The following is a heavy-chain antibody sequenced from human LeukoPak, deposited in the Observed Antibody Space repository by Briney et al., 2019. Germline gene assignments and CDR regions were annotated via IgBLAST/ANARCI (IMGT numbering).Heavy chain of an antibody. Sequence: PGGSLRLSCTASGFTFNSYWMQWFRQDPGKGLVWVSCISTDGSTTRYADSVKGRFTIPRDNAKTTLYLQMNSLRAEDTAVYYCARDYARAVEYWGQGTLVTVSS. V-gene: IGHV3-74*01. CDR2: ISTDGSTT. D-gene: IGHD2-2*01. CDR3: ARDYARAVEY. CDR1: GFTFNSYW. J-gene: IGHJ4*02.